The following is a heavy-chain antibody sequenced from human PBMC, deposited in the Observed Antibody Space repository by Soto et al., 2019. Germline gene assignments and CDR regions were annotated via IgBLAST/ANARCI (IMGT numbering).Heavy chain of an antibody. Sequence: GGSLRLSCAASGFTFSSYSMNWVRQAPGKGLEWVSSISSSSSYIYYADSVKGRFTISRDNAKNSLYLQMNSLRAEDTAVYYCARDTLRYFDWLGFPWFDPWRQGTLVPVSS. CDR1: GFTFSSYS. J-gene: IGHJ5*02. CDR2: ISSSSSYI. D-gene: IGHD3-9*01. CDR3: ARDTLRYFDWLGFPWFDP. V-gene: IGHV3-21*01.